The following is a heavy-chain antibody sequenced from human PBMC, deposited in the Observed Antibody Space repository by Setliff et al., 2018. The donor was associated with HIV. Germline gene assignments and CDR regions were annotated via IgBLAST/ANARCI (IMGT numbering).Heavy chain of an antibody. D-gene: IGHD2-15*01. CDR2: IYHTGNT. CDR3: TRAPGGGKDYFDY. V-gene: IGHV4-4*02. J-gene: IGHJ4*02. Sequence: WWDWVRQPPGKGLEWIGEIYHTGNTNYDPSLKSRVTMSVDKSKNQFSLKLNSVTAADTAVYYCTRAPGGGKDYFDYWGQGTLVTVSS. CDR1: W.